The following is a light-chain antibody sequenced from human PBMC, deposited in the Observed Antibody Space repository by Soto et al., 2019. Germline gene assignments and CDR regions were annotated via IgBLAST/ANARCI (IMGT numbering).Light chain of an antibody. Sequence: ETVLTQSPATLSVSPGARVTVSCRASQSVISHLAWYQQKPGQAPRLLIYGSATRATGIPARFSGSGSGTEFTLTISRLEPEDFAVYYCQQYGSLSWTFGQGTKVDIK. CDR2: GSA. V-gene: IGKV3-15*01. CDR3: QQYGSLSWT. CDR1: QSVISH. J-gene: IGKJ1*01.